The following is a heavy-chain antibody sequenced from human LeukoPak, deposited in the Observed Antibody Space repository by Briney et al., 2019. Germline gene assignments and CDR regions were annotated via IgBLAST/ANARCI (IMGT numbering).Heavy chain of an antibody. Sequence: PGGSLRLSCAASGFTFSNAWMRWVRQAPGKGLEWVGRIKSKTDGGTTDYAAPVKGRFTISRDDSKNTLYLQMNSLKTEDTAVYYCTTDTTTADDAFDIWGQGTMVTVSS. CDR3: TTDTTTADDAFDI. D-gene: IGHD1-1*01. V-gene: IGHV3-15*01. CDR1: GFTFSNAW. J-gene: IGHJ3*02. CDR2: IKSKTDGGTT.